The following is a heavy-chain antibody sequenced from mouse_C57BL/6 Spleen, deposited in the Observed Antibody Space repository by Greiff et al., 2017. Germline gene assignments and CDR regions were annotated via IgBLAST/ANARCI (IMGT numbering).Heavy chain of an antibody. D-gene: IGHD2-12*01. J-gene: IGHJ3*01. CDR2: IRLKSDNYAT. CDR3: TVDYKTY. V-gene: IGHV6-3*01. Sequence: EVQLVESGGCLVQPGGSMKLSCVASGFTFSNYWMNWVRQSPEKGLEWVAQIRLKSDNYATHYAESVKGRFTISRDDSKSSVYLQMNNLRAEDTGIYYCTVDYKTYWGQGTLVTVSA. CDR1: GFTFSNYW.